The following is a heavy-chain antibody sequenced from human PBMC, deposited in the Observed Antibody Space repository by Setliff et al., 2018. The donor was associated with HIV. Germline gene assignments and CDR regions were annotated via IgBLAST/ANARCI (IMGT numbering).Heavy chain of an antibody. Sequence: SETLSLTCTVAGGAISSNSYYWGWIRPPPGKGLEWIGSIYHSGRTYNNPSLKSRVTISVATSKNQSSLKLTSVTAADTAVYYCARDVDYTDAFDIWGQGTMVTVSS. CDR3: ARDVDYTDAFDI. D-gene: IGHD4-4*01. V-gene: IGHV4-39*07. J-gene: IGHJ3*02. CDR2: IYHSGRT. CDR1: GGAISSNSYY.